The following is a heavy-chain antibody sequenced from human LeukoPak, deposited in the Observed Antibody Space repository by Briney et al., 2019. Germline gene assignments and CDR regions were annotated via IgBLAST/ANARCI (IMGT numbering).Heavy chain of an antibody. V-gene: IGHV4-30-4*08. J-gene: IGHJ4*02. CDR1: GGSISSGDYY. CDR2: IYYSGST. Sequence: SETLSLTCTVSGGSISSGDYYWSWIRQPPGKGLEWIGCIYYSGSTYYNPSLKSRVTISVDTSKNQFSLKLSSVTAADTAVYYCARYSGWYSSVPIDYWGQGTLVTVSS. D-gene: IGHD6-19*01. CDR3: ARYSGWYSSVPIDY.